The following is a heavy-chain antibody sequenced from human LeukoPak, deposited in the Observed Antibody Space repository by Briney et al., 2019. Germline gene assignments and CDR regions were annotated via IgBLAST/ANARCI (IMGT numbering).Heavy chain of an antibody. CDR2: INPNSGGT. J-gene: IGHJ4*02. Sequence: ASVKVSCKASGYIFTDYYIHWVRQAPGQGLEWMGWINPNSGGTNYAQTFQGRVTMTRDTSITTAYLELSRLRSDDTAVYYCARIGYNHHLDYWGQGTLVTVSS. D-gene: IGHD5-24*01. CDR3: ARIGYNHHLDY. CDR1: GYIFTDYY. V-gene: IGHV1-2*02.